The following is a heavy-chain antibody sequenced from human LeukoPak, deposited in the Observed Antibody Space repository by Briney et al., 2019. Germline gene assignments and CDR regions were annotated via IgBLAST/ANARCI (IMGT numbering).Heavy chain of an antibody. CDR1: GFAFSSYA. CDR3: ASWCSSTSCSFDY. V-gene: IGHV3-30*01. Sequence: GRSLRLSCAASGFAFSSYAMHWVRQAPGKGLEWVAVISYDGSNKYYADSVEGRFTISRDNSKNTLYLQMNSLRAEDTAVYYCASWCSSTSCSFDYWGQGTLVTVSS. J-gene: IGHJ4*02. CDR2: ISYDGSNK. D-gene: IGHD2-2*01.